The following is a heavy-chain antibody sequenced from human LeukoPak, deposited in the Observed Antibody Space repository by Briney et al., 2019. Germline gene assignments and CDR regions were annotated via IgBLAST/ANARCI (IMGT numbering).Heavy chain of an antibody. CDR2: ISPSGTT. CDR1: GGSISIFS. CDR3: ATDYGGNSDWYFDL. Sequence: PSETLSLTCTVSGGSISIFSWSWIRQPPGKALESIGYISPSGTTNYNPSLESRVTISLYTSKNHFSLQLKSVTAADTAVYYCATDYGGNSDWYFDLWGRGTLVTVSS. D-gene: IGHD4-23*01. V-gene: IGHV4-4*09. J-gene: IGHJ2*01.